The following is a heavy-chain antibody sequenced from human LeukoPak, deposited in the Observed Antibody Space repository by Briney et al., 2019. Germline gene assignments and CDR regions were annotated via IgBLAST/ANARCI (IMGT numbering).Heavy chain of an antibody. J-gene: IGHJ4*02. D-gene: IGHD3-9*01. Sequence: SGPTLVKPTQTLTLTCTFSGFSLSTSGVGVGWIRQPPGKALEWLALIYWNDDKRYSPSLKSRLTITKDTSKNQVVLTMTNMDPVDTATYYCAHRRPTNDILTGYYMSFDYWGQGTLVTVSS. V-gene: IGHV2-5*01. CDR3: AHRRPTNDILTGYYMSFDY. CDR1: GFSLSTSGVG. CDR2: IYWNDDK.